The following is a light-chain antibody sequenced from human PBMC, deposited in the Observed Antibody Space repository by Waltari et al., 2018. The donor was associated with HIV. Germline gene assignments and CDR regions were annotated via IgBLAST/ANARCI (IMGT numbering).Light chain of an antibody. Sequence: SYVLTQPPSVSVAPVQTALIICGGDNIATYTVTWYQQRPGQAPVLVISGNSDRPSGIPERFSGSISGNTATLTISRVEVGDEAGYFCQVWDATGDHPGVFGGGTKLTVL. J-gene: IGLJ3*02. CDR1: NIATYT. CDR3: QVWDATGDHPGV. CDR2: GNS. V-gene: IGLV3-21*02.